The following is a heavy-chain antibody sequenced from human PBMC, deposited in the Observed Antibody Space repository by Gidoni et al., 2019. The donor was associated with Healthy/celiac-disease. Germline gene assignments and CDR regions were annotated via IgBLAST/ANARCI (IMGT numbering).Heavy chain of an antibody. J-gene: IGHJ5*02. D-gene: IGHD2-2*01. CDR2: VNPGNGNT. Sequence: QVQLVQSGAEVKKPGASVKVSCKASGYTFTSYAMHWVRQAPGQRLEWMGWVNPGNGNTKYSQKFQGRVTITRDTSASTAYMELSSLRSEDTAVYYCARSYCSSTSCYRMEFDHWGQGTLVTVSS. V-gene: IGHV1-3*01. CDR1: GYTFTSYA. CDR3: ARSYCSSTSCYRMEFDH.